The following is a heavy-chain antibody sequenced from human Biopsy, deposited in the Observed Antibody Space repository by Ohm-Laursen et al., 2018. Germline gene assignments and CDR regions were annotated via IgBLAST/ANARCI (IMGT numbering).Heavy chain of an antibody. D-gene: IGHD1-26*01. J-gene: IGHJ6*02. CDR2: IDWAGDT. CDR1: GFSFTTVGMR. Sequence: TQTLTLTCTFSGFSFTTVGMRVTWIRQAPGKALEWLAYIDWAGDTRYSASLKTRLSISKDTFKDQVALTMTDIDPVDTATYYCARASASQYYGVDVWGQGTSVTVSS. CDR3: ARASASQYYGVDV. V-gene: IGHV2-70*04.